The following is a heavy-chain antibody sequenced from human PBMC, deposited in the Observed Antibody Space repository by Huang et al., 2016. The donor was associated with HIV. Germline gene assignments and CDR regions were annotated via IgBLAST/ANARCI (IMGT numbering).Heavy chain of an antibody. CDR2: IKSKTDGGTT. CDR3: TTGYRAHFDY. D-gene: IGHD5-18*01. V-gene: IGHV3-15*01. J-gene: IGHJ4*02. CDR1: GFTFSNGW. Sequence: EVQLVESGGGLVKPGGSLRLSCAASGFTFSNGWMSWGRQAPGKGLGWVGRIKSKTDGGTTDYAAPVKGRFTISRDDSKNTLYLQMNSLRTEDTAVYYCTTGYRAHFDYWGQGTLVTVSS.